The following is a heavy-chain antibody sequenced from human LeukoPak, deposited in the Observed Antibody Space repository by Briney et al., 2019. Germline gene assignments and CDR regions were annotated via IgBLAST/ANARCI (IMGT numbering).Heavy chain of an antibody. CDR1: GFTFSSYD. D-gene: IGHD4-23*01. CDR2: ISYDGSNK. J-gene: IGHJ4*02. Sequence: GGSLRLSCAASGFTFSSYDMHWVRQAPGKGLEWVAVISYDGSNKYYADSVKGRYTISRDNSKNTLYLQMNSLRAEDTAVYYCHSRDHGGYWGQGTLVTVSS. CDR3: HSRDHGGY. V-gene: IGHV3-30*04.